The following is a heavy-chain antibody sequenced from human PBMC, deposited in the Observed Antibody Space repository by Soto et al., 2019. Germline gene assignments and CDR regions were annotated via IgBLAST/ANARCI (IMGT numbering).Heavy chain of an antibody. J-gene: IGHJ2*01. CDR1: GGSISGYY. V-gene: IGHV4-59*08. CDR2: IYYSGST. Sequence: QVQLQESGPGLVKPSETLSLTCTVSGGSISGYYWSWIRQPPGKGLEWIGYIYYSGSTNYNPSLKSRVSILVDTSKNQFSLKLSSVTAADTAVYFCARGGWSLDLWGRGTLVTVSS. D-gene: IGHD3-16*01. CDR3: ARGGWSLDL.